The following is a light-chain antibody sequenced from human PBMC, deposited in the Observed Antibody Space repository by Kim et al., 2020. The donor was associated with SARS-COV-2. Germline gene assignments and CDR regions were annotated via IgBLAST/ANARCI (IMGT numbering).Light chain of an antibody. V-gene: IGKV2-28*01. Sequence: GESASISCRSSQSLLVSNGFNYLDWYLQRPGQSPQLRIYLGSNRASGVPDRFSGSVSGTDFTLKISRVEAEDAGVYYCMQALQRGTFGQGTKLEIK. J-gene: IGKJ2*01. CDR1: QSLLVSNGFNY. CDR3: MQALQRGT. CDR2: LGS.